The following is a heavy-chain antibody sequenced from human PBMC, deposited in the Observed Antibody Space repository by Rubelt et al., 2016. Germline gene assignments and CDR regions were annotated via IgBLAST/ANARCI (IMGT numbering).Heavy chain of an antibody. V-gene: IGHV3-23*04. CDR1: RFTFSSYA. CDR2: ISGSGDYT. J-gene: IGHJ6*02. Sequence: EVQLVESGGGLVQPGGSLRLSCAASRFTFSSYALTWVRQAPGKGLEWVSVISGSGDYTYYADSVKGRFTISRDNSKNTLYLQMNSLRAEDTAVYYCAKVWTATIGRYYGMDVWGQGTTVTVSS. D-gene: IGHD4-11*01. CDR3: AKVWTATIGRYYGMDV.